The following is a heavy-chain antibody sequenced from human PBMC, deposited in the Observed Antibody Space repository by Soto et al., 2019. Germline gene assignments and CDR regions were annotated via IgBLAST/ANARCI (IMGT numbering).Heavy chain of an antibody. CDR2: ISYHGSEK. Sequence: PGGSLRLSCAASGFSLTTYSMHWVRQAPGKGLEWVAVISYHGSEKYYADSVKGRFTISRDTSKNTLYLQMNSLTSEDTAVYYCATLDLLPRPYWGQGTLVTVSS. V-gene: IGHV3-30*04. CDR3: ATLDLLPRPY. J-gene: IGHJ4*02. CDR1: GFSLTTYS.